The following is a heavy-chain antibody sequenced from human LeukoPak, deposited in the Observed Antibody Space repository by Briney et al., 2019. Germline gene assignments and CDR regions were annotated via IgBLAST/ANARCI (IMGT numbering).Heavy chain of an antibody. D-gene: IGHD6-6*01. CDR2: INSDGSST. Sequence: GGSLRLSCTASGFTFSDHWMTWVRQAPGKGLVWVSRINSDGSSTSYADSVKGRFTISRDNAKNTLYLQMNSLRAEDTAVYYCARDLTSSSSSFDYWGQGTLVTVSS. CDR3: ARDLTSSSSSFDY. CDR1: GFTFSDHW. J-gene: IGHJ4*02. V-gene: IGHV3-74*01.